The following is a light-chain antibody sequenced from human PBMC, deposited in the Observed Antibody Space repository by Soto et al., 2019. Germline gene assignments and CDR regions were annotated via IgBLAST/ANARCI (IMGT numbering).Light chain of an antibody. J-gene: IGKJ1*01. CDR3: QQYTMWLWT. CDR1: QSLSGK. Sequence: ELMMTQSPATLSVSPGERATLSCRASQSLSGKLAWLQQRPGQALRLLIYDTSTRATGIPARFSGSGSGTEFTLTISSLQSEDLAVYYCQQYTMWLWTFGQGTKLEIK. CDR2: DTS. V-gene: IGKV3-15*01.